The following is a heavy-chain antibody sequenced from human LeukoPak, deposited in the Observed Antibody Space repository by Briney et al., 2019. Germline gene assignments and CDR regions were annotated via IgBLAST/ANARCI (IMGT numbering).Heavy chain of an antibody. J-gene: IGHJ6*02. D-gene: IGHD3-3*01. V-gene: IGHV4-30-4*01. Sequence: SETLSLTCTVSGGSISSGDYYWSWIRQPPGTGLEWIGYIYYSGSTYYNPSLKSRVTISVDTSKNQFSLKLSSVTAADTAVYYCARERDFWSGYGSYYGMDVWGQGTTVTVSS. CDR1: GGSISSGDYY. CDR3: ARERDFWSGYGSYYGMDV. CDR2: IYYSGST.